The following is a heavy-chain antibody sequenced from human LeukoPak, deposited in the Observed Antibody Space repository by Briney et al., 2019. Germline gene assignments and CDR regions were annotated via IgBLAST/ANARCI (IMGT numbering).Heavy chain of an antibody. CDR2: IFPIDSET. V-gene: IGHV5-51*01. J-gene: IGHJ6*02. CDR1: GYSFSSDW. Sequence: GESLKISCKASGYSFSSDWIAWVRQMPGKGLEWMGIIFPIDSETTYSPSFQGQVTISADKSISTAYLQWSSLKASDTAMYYCTRGCSGGSCSRAAMDVWGQGTMVTVSS. D-gene: IGHD2-15*01. CDR3: TRGCSGGSCSRAAMDV.